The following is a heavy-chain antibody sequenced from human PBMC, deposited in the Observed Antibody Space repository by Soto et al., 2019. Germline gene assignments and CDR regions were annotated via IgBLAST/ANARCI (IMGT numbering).Heavy chain of an antibody. V-gene: IGHV5-10-1*01. CDR1: VCSFTSYW. D-gene: IGHD3-3*01. CDR3: TTLYYDFWIRYYEFTEY. J-gene: IGHJ4*02. Sequence: GESLKISCKGSVCSFTSYWISWVRQMPGKGLELMVRIDPSDSYTNYSPSFQGNVTISADKCISTPYLQWSSLPVSDTAMNYCTTLYYDFWIRYYEFTEYRGPVTLITVSS. CDR2: IDPSDSYT.